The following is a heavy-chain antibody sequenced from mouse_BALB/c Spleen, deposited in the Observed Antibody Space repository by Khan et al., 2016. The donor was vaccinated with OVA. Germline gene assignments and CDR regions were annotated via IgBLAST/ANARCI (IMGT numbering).Heavy chain of an antibody. CDR3: TGHRGSYGSSPYFAY. Sequence: EVQLVESGGGLVRPGGSLKLSCAASGFSFSSYSMSWVRQTPEKRLEWVATISSGGSYTYYPDSVKGRFTISRDNAKNTQHLQVNSLRSEDTAMYYCTGHRGSYGSSPYFAYWGQGTTLTVSS. CDR2: ISSGGSYT. D-gene: IGHD1-1*01. J-gene: IGHJ2*01. CDR1: GFSFSSYS. V-gene: IGHV5-9-3*01.